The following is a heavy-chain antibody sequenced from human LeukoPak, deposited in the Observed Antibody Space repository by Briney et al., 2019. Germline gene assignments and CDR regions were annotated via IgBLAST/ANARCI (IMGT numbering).Heavy chain of an antibody. D-gene: IGHD3-10*01. CDR3: AREVYGWFDP. V-gene: IGHV1-2*02. Sequence: ASVKVSCKASGYTFTGYYMHWVRQAPGQGLEWMGWINPNSGGTNYAQKFQGRGTMTRDTSISTAYMELSRLRSDDAAVYYCAREVYGWFDPWGQGTLVTVSS. J-gene: IGHJ5*02. CDR2: INPNSGGT. CDR1: GYTFTGYY.